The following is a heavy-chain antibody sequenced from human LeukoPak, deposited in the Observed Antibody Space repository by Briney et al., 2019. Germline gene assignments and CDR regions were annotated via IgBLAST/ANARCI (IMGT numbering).Heavy chain of an antibody. V-gene: IGHV3-48*03. CDR1: GFTFSSYE. D-gene: IGHD3-10*02. J-gene: IGHJ6*04. Sequence: GGSLRLSCAASGFTFSSYELNWVRQSPGKGLEWISYISSSGSTLYYADSVKGRFTISRDDAKNSLYLQMNSLRGDDTAVYYCAELGITMIGGVWGKGTTVTISS. CDR3: AELGITMIGGV. CDR2: ISSSGSTL.